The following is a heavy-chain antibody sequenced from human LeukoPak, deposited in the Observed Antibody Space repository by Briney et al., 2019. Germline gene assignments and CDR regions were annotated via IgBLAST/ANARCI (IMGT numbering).Heavy chain of an antibody. J-gene: IGHJ4*02. CDR1: GGSISSSNW. CDR3: ARVAAVAGTYYFDY. CDR2: IYHNGST. D-gene: IGHD6-19*01. Sequence: PSETVSLTCAVSGGSISSSNWWSWVRQPPGKGLEWIGEIYHNGSTNYNPSLKSRVTISVDKSKNQFSLKLSSVTAADTAVYYCARVAAVAGTYYFDYWGQGTLVTVPS. V-gene: IGHV4-4*02.